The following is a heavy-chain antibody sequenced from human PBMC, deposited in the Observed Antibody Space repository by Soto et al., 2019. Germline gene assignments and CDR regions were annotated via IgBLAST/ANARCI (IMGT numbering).Heavy chain of an antibody. D-gene: IGHD2-15*01. J-gene: IGHJ6*02. CDR1: GGSFSGYY. CDR3: ARAVVRGYCSGGSCYPAYWYYGMDV. Sequence: SETLSLTCAVYGGSFSGYYWSWIRQPPGKGLEWIGEINHSGSTNYNPSLKSRVTISVDTSKNQFSLKLSSVTAADTAVYYCARAVVRGYCSGGSCYPAYWYYGMDVWGQGTTVT. V-gene: IGHV4-34*01. CDR2: INHSGST.